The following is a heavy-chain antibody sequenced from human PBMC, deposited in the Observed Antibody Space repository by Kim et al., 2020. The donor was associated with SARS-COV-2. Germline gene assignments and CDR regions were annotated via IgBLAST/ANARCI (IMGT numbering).Heavy chain of an antibody. CDR2: T. CDR3: ARDMNPTVYDY. J-gene: IGHJ4*02. V-gene: IGHV1-3*01. D-gene: IGHD4-4*01. Sequence: TQYTQKVQGRVTMTRDTAANTAYMDLRSLTFEDTAIYYCARDMNPTVYDYWGQGTLVTVSS.